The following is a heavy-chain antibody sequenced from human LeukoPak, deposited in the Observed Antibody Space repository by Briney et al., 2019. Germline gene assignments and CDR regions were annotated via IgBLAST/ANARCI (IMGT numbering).Heavy chain of an antibody. J-gene: IGHJ4*02. CDR3: ARDGRDGYKAFDY. CDR1: GGSISSTNW. D-gene: IGHD5-24*01. CDR2: IYHSGIT. Sequence: SGTLSLTCAVSGGSISSTNWWSWVRQPPGKGLEWIGEIYHSGITNYNPSLKSRVTISVDKSKNQFSLNLSSVTAADTAAYYCARDGRDGYKAFDYWGQGTLVTVSS. V-gene: IGHV4-4*02.